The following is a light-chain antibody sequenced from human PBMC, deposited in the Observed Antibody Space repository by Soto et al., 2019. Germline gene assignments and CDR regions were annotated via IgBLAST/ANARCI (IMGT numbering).Light chain of an antibody. V-gene: IGKV3-20*01. J-gene: IGKJ2*01. CDR3: QEYGSSTYT. CDR2: GAS. Sequence: EIVLTQSPGTLSLSPGERATLSCRASQSVSSSYLAWYQQKPGQAPRLRIYGASSRATGIPNRFSGSGSGTDFTTTISRLEPDNFAVYYCQEYGSSTYTFGQGTKLEI. CDR1: QSVSSSY.